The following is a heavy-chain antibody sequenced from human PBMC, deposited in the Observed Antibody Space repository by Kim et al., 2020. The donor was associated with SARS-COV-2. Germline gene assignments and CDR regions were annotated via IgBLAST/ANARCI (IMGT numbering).Heavy chain of an antibody. CDR2: INTKTGNP. J-gene: IGHJ4*02. Sequence: ASVKVSCKASGYTFTTYAINWVRQAPGQRLEWMGWINTKTGNPTYAQGFTGRFVFSLDTSVNTAYLELSSLETGDTAAYYCARDARTIASAPDLDDYWGQGGLVSVSS. CDR3: ARDARTIASAPDLDDY. V-gene: IGHV7-4-1*02. D-gene: IGHD6-13*01. CDR1: GYTFTTYA.